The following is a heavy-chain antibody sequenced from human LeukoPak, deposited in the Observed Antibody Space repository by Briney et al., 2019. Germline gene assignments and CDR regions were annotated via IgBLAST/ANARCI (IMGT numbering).Heavy chain of an antibody. CDR3: ARYHNGYDDY. CDR1: GGSVTISSYY. Sequence: PSETLSLTCTVSGGSVTISSYYWGWIRQPPGKGLEWIGTIYYSGNTYSNPSLKSRVTISVDTSKNRFSLRLTSVTAADTAVYYCARYHNGYDDYWGQGTLVTVSS. V-gene: IGHV4-39*07. CDR2: IYYSGNT. J-gene: IGHJ4*02. D-gene: IGHD5-12*01.